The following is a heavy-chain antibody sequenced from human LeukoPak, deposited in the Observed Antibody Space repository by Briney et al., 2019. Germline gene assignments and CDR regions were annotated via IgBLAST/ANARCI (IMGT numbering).Heavy chain of an antibody. Sequence: GGSLRLSCAVSGFTFSSYWMHWVRQAPGKGLVWVSRINSDGSGTNYADSVKGRFTISRDNSNNTLYLQMKGLRAEDTAVYYCAREVGSGNSDRYFDYWGQGTLVTVSS. V-gene: IGHV3-74*01. CDR3: AREVGSGNSDRYFDY. CDR2: INSDGSGT. J-gene: IGHJ4*02. D-gene: IGHD3-10*01. CDR1: GFTFSSYW.